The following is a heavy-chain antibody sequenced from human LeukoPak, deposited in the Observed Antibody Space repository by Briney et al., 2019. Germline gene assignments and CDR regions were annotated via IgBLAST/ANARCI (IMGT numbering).Heavy chain of an antibody. J-gene: IGHJ4*02. CDR2: IIPIFGTA. Sequence: ASVKVSCKASGGTFSSYAISWVRQAPGQGLEWMGGIIPIFGTANYAQKFQGRVTMTRDTSISTAYMELNRLRSDDTAVYYCASGFWSGYYTGAYWGQGTLVTVSS. D-gene: IGHD3-3*01. V-gene: IGHV1-69*05. CDR1: GGTFSSYA. CDR3: ASGFWSGYYTGAY.